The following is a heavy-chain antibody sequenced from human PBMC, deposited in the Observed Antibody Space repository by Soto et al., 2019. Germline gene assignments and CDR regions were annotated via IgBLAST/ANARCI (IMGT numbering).Heavy chain of an antibody. J-gene: IGHJ5*02. CDR2: ISGSGGST. D-gene: IGHD3-3*01. V-gene: IGHV3-23*01. CDR3: AKDITIFGVVRYDWFDH. Sequence: XGALRVSCVAAGGRFSIYAMSWVRQVPGKGLECVSAISGSGGSTCYADSVKGRLTISRDNSKNTLYLQMNSLRAEDTAVYYCAKDITIFGVVRYDWFDHWRQGALVTVSS. CDR1: GGRFSIYA.